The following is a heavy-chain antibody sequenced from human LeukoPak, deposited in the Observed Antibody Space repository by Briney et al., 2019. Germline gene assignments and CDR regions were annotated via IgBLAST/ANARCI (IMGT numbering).Heavy chain of an antibody. Sequence: AGGSLRLSCAASGFTFSSYSMNWVRQAPGKGLEWVSSISSSSSYIYYADSVKGRFTISRDNAKNSLYLQMNSLRAEDTAVYYCARAGIEYSYGYLSLGYFDYWGQGTLVTVSS. CDR3: ARAGIEYSYGYLSLGYFDY. V-gene: IGHV3-21*01. CDR1: GFTFSSYS. J-gene: IGHJ4*02. CDR2: ISSSSSYI. D-gene: IGHD5-18*01.